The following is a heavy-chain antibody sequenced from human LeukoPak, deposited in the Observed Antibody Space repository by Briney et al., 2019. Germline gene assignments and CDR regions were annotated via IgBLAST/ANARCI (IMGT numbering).Heavy chain of an antibody. V-gene: IGHV3-30*02. D-gene: IGHD3-3*01. CDR3: AKKRPEFGYDFWSGYFDY. CDR2: IRYDGSNK. J-gene: IGHJ4*02. CDR1: GFTFSSYG. Sequence: PGGSLRLSCAASGFTFSSYGMHGVRQAPGKGREGVAFIRYDGSNKYYADSVKGRFTISRDNSKNTLYLQMNSLRAEDTAVYYCAKKRPEFGYDFWSGYFDYWGQGTLVTVSS.